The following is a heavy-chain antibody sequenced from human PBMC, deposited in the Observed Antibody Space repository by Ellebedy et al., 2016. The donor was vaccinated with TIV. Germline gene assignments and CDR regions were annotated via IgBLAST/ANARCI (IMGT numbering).Heavy chain of an antibody. Sequence: GESLKISXAASGFTFSSYAMSWVRQAPGKGLEWVSTISGSGGSTYYADSVKGRFTISRDNSKNTLCLQMNSLRAEDTAVYYCAKDSTKDWGQGTLVTVSS. CDR3: AKDSTKD. J-gene: IGHJ4*02. CDR1: GFTFSSYA. CDR2: ISGSGGST. V-gene: IGHV3-23*01. D-gene: IGHD1-26*01.